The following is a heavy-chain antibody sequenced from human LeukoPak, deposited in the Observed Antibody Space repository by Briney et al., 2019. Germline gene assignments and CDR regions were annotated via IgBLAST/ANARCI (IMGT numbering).Heavy chain of an antibody. Sequence: ASVKVSCKASGYTFTSYGISWVRQAPGQGLEWMGWISAYNGHTKYAQKFQGRVTMTTDTSTSTAYMELRSLRSDDTAVYYCGRGFPPRWDYDSRGYYSYYFDYWGQGTLVTVSS. D-gene: IGHD3-22*01. CDR1: GYTFTSYG. CDR2: ISAYNGHT. J-gene: IGHJ4*02. CDR3: GRGFPPRWDYDSRGYYSYYFDY. V-gene: IGHV1-18*01.